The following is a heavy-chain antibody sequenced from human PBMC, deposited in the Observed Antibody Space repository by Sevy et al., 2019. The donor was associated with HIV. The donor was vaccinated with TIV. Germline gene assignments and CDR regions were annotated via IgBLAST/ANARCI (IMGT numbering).Heavy chain of an antibody. CDR2: ISSSSSTI. CDR3: ARGRVDSSGYYYFDY. Sequence: GGSLRLSCAASGFTFSSYSMNWVRQAPGKGLEWVSYISSSSSTIYYADSVKGRFTISRDNAKNSLYLQMNSLRDEDTAVYYCARGRVDSSGYYYFDYWCQGTLVTVSS. V-gene: IGHV3-48*02. CDR1: GFTFSSYS. J-gene: IGHJ4*02. D-gene: IGHD3-22*01.